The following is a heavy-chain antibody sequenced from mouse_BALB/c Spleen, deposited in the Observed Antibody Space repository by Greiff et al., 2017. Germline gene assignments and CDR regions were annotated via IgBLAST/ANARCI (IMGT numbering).Heavy chain of an antibody. CDR3: AREDTTVVADYAMDY. CDR1: GYAFTNYL. CDR2: INPGSGGT. V-gene: IGHV1-54*01. D-gene: IGHD1-1*01. J-gene: IGHJ4*01. Sequence: QVQLQQSGAELVRPGTSVKVSCKASGYAFTNYLIEWVKQRPGQGLEWIGVINPGSGGTNYNEKFKGKATLTADKSSSTAYMQLSSLTSDDSAVYFCAREDTTVVADYAMDYWGQGTSDTVSS.